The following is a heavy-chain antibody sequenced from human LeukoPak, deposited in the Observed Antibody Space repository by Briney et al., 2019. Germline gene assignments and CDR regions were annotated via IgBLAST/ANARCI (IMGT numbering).Heavy chain of an antibody. V-gene: IGHV3-23*01. D-gene: IGHD6-19*01. CDR1: GFTFSSYA. J-gene: IGHJ4*02. CDR2: ISGSGGST. CDR3: AKPSGSGWGYFDY. Sequence: TGGSLRLSCAASGFTFSSYAMSWVRQAPGKGLEWVSAISGSGGSTYYADSVKGRFTISRDNSKNTLYLQMNSLRAEDTAVYYCAKPSGSGWGYFDYWGQGTLVTVSS.